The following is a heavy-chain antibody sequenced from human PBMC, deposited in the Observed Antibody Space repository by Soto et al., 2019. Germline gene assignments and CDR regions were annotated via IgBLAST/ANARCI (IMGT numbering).Heavy chain of an antibody. V-gene: IGHV1-8*01. D-gene: IGHD3-3*01. CDR2: MNPNSGNT. CDR1: GYTFTSYD. J-gene: IGHJ3*02. Sequence: GASVKVSCKASGYTFTSYDINWVRQATGQGLEWMGWMNPNSGNTGYAQKFQGRVTMTRNTSISTAYMELSSLRPEDTAVYYCARGTYYDFWSGLGLWVDDAFDIWGQGTMATVSS. CDR3: ARGTYYDFWSGLGLWVDDAFDI.